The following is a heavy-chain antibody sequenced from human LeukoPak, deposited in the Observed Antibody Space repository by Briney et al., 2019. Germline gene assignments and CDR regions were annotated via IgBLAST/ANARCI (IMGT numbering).Heavy chain of an antibody. CDR1: GGSISSYY. D-gene: IGHD4-17*01. CDR2: IYYSGGT. CDR3: ARDYGDHAFDC. Sequence: SETLSLTCTVSGGSISSYYWSWIRQPPGKGLEWIGYIYYSGGTNYNPSLKSRVTISVDTSKKQFSLRLGSVTAADTAVYFCARDYGDHAFDCWGQGTLVTVSS. V-gene: IGHV4-59*08. J-gene: IGHJ4*02.